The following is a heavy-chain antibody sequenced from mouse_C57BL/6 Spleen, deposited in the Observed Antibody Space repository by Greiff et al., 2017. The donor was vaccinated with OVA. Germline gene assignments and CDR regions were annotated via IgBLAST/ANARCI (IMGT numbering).Heavy chain of an antibody. CDR3: ARSHSSGVFAY. V-gene: IGHV1-82*01. Sequence: QVQLQQSGPELVKPWASVKISCKASGYAFSSSWMNWVKQRPGKGLEWIGRSYPGDGDTNYNGKFKGKATLTADKSSSTAYMQLSSLTSEDSAVYFCARSHSSGVFAYWGQGTLVTVSA. J-gene: IGHJ3*01. CDR2: SYPGDGDT. CDR1: GYAFSSSW. D-gene: IGHD3-2*02.